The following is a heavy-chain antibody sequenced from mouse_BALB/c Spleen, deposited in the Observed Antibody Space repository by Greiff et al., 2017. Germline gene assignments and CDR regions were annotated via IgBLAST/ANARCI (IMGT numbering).Heavy chain of an antibody. CDR2: INPGSGGT. D-gene: IGHD1-1*01. CDR3: ARNSPHYYGSSYVDY. V-gene: IGHV1-54*01. J-gene: IGHJ2*01. CDR1: GYAFTNYL. Sequence: QVQLKESGAELVRPGTSVKVSCKASGYAFTNYLIEWVKQRPGQGLEWIGVINPGSGGTNYNEKFKGKATLTADKSSSTAYMQLSSLTSDDSAVYFCARNSPHYYGSSYVDYWGQGTTLTVSS.